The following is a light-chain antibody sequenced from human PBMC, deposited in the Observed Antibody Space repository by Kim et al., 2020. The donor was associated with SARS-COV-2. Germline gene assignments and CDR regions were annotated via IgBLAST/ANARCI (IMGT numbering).Light chain of an antibody. CDR3: QQYYSYPFT. CDR1: QGISSY. J-gene: IGKJ3*01. Sequence: AIRMTQSPSSFSASTGDRVTITCRASQGISSYLAWYQQKPGKAPKLLICAASTLHSGVPSRFSGSGSGTDFTLTISCLQSEDFATYYCQQYYSYPFTFGPGTKVDIK. V-gene: IGKV1-8*01. CDR2: AAS.